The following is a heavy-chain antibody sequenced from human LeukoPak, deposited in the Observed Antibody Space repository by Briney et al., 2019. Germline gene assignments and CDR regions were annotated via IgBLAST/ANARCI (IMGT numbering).Heavy chain of an antibody. CDR2: IYYSGST. CDR3: ARHSGAQWLVAT. V-gene: IGHV4-59*08. CDR1: GGSISSYY. Sequence: PSATLSLTCPVSGGSISSYYWSWIRQPPGKGLEWIGYIYYSGSTNYNPSLKSRVTISVDTSKNQFSLKLSSVTAADTAVYYCARHSGAQWLVATWGQGTLVTVSS. J-gene: IGHJ5*02. D-gene: IGHD6-19*01.